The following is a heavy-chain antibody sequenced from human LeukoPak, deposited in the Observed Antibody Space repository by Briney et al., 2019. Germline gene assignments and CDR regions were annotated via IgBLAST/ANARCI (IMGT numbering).Heavy chain of an antibody. CDR1: GYTFTGYY. CDR3: ARDSMVRGVKSWFDP. J-gene: IGHJ5*02. V-gene: IGHV1-18*04. CDR2: ISAYNGNT. D-gene: IGHD3-10*01. Sequence: ASVKVSCKASGYTFTGYYMHWGRQAPGQGLEWMGWISAYNGNTNYAQKLQGRVTMTTDTSTSTAYMELRSLRSDDTAVYYCARDSMVRGVKSWFDPWGQGTLVTVSS.